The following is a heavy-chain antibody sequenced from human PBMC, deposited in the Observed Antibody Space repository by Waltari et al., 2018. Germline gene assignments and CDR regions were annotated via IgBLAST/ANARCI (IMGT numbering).Heavy chain of an antibody. Sequence: QLQLQESGPGLVKPSETLSLTCTVPGGSISSSNYYWGWIRQPPGTGLEWIGSIYYSGSTYYNPSLKSRVTISVDTSKNQFSLKLSSVTAADTAVYYCARTGPYTSSWAKTYYFDYWGQGALVTVSS. V-gene: IGHV4-39*01. CDR2: IYYSGST. CDR3: ARTGPYTSSWAKTYYFDY. D-gene: IGHD6-13*01. J-gene: IGHJ4*02. CDR1: GGSISSSNYY.